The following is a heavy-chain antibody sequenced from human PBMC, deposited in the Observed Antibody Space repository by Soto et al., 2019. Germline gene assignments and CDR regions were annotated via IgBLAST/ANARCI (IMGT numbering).Heavy chain of an antibody. CDR2: VYSSGAT. D-gene: IGHD1-20*01. Sequence: SETLSLTCTVSGDSVTNYYWSWIRQPAGRGLEWIGRVYSSGATNYNPSLNGRVTMSVDTSRNQFSLRLSSVTAADTAIYFCTKGPNWNYYYYGVDVWGQGTAVTVS. J-gene: IGHJ6*02. V-gene: IGHV4-4*07. CDR3: TKGPNWNYYYYGVDV. CDR1: GDSVTNYY.